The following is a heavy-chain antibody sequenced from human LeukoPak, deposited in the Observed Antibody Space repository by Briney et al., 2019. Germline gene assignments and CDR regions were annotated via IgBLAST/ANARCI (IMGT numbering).Heavy chain of an antibody. CDR1: GGSISGYY. J-gene: IGHJ4*02. CDR3: ARVSMVRGVDYFDY. CDR2: IYYSGST. D-gene: IGHD3-10*01. Sequence: SETLSLTCTVSGGSISGYYWSWIRQPPGKGLEWIGYIYYSGSTNYNPSLKSRVTISVDTSKNQFSLKLSSVTAADTAVYYCARVSMVRGVDYFDYWGQGTLVTVSS. V-gene: IGHV4-59*01.